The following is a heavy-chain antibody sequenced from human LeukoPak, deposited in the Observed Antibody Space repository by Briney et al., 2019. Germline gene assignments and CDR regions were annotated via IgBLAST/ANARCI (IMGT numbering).Heavy chain of an antibody. J-gene: IGHJ4*02. D-gene: IGHD6-25*01. Sequence: ASVKVSCKASGYTFTGYYIHWMRQAPEQGLEWMGWINPDSGGTNYTQKFEGRVTMTRDTSINTAYMELSRLRSDDTAVYYCATSAKSGSGLLWGQGTLVTVSS. V-gene: IGHV1-2*02. CDR2: INPDSGGT. CDR3: ATSAKSGSGLL. CDR1: GYTFTGYY.